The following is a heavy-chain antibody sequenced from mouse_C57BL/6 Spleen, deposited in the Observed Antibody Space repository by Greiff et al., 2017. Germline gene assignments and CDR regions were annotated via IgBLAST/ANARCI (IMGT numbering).Heavy chain of an antibody. CDR3: ARTRLYYGSGDYAMDY. D-gene: IGHD1-1*01. Sequence: EVQLQQSGPELVKPGASVKISCKASGYTFTDYYMNWVKQSHGKSLEWIGDINPNNGGTSYNQKFKGKATLTVDKSSSTAYMELRSLTSEASAVYYCARTRLYYGSGDYAMDYWGQGTSVTVSS. J-gene: IGHJ4*01. CDR2: INPNNGGT. V-gene: IGHV1-26*01. CDR1: GYTFTDYY.